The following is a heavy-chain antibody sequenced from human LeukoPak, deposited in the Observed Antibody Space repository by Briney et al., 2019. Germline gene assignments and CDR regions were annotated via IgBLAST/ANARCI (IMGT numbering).Heavy chain of an antibody. CDR3: ARWQYTISSGWFDP. J-gene: IGHJ5*02. CDR2: IYHSGST. CDR1: GGSISSSNW. D-gene: IGHD6-6*01. Sequence: SGTLSLTCAVSGGSISSSNWWSWVRQPPGKGLEWIGEIYHSGSTNYNPSLKSRVTISVDTSKIQFSLRLSSVTAADTAVYYCARWQYTISSGWFDPWGQGTLVTVSS. V-gene: IGHV4-4*02.